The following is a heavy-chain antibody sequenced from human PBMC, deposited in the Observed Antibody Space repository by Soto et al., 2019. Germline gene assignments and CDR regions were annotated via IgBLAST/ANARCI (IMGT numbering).Heavy chain of an antibody. V-gene: IGHV3-15*07. CDR1: GFKFSDAW. D-gene: IGHD1-1*01. CDR3: THDWTCYHDNII. J-gene: IGHJ3*02. CDR2: IKSKGSGGTT. Sequence: EEQLVESGGGLVKPGGSPRLSCAGSGFKFSDAWMNWVRQAPGKGLEWVGRIKSKGSGGTTDYAAPVKGRFIISRDDSKSTVFLQMNSLKTDDTAVYYCTHDWTCYHDNIIWGQGTMVTVSS.